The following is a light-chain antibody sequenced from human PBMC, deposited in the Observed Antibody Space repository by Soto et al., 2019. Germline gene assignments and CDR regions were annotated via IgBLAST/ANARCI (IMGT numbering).Light chain of an antibody. Sequence: QSALTQPASVSGSPGQSITISCTGTSSDVGFYKYVSWYQHHPGKAPKLMIYEVSNRPSGVSNRFSGSKSGNTASLTISGLQAEGEADYYCSSYTSSSPCVFGTGTKVTVL. V-gene: IGLV2-14*01. CDR3: SSYTSSSPCV. J-gene: IGLJ1*01. CDR1: SSDVGFYKY. CDR2: EVS.